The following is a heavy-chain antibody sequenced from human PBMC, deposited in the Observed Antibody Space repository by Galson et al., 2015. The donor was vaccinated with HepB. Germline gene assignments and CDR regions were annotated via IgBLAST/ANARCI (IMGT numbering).Heavy chain of an antibody. CDR1: GFTFSNYW. D-gene: IGHD5-24*01. CDR2: IKQDGSER. V-gene: IGHV3-7*01. J-gene: IGHJ4*02. Sequence: SLRLSCAASGFTFSNYWMTWVRQAPGKGLEWVASIKQDGSERNYVDSARGRFTISRDNAKNSLYLQMNSLRAEDTAVYYCARTPTIGTKSFDYWGQGTLVTVSS. CDR3: ARTPTIGTKSFDY.